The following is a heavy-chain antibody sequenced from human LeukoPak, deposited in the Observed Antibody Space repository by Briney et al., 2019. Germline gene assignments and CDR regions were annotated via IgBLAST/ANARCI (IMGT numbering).Heavy chain of an antibody. J-gene: IGHJ6*03. CDR1: GGTFSSYA. CDR2: IIPIFGTA. Sequence: ASVKVSCKASGGTFSSYAISWVRQAPGQGLEWMGGIIPIFGTANYAQKFQGRVTITADKSTSTAYMELSSLRSEDTAVYYCARECVYYYDSSGYYDQTCRGYMDVWGKGTTVTVSS. D-gene: IGHD3-22*01. V-gene: IGHV1-69*06. CDR3: ARECVYYYDSSGYYDQTCRGYMDV.